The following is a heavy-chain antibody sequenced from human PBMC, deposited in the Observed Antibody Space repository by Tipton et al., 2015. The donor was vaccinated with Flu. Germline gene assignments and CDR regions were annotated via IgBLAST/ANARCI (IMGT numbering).Heavy chain of an antibody. J-gene: IGHJ6*02. D-gene: IGHD2-15*01. CDR1: GHSFANYW. CDR2: IYPEDSDI. V-gene: IGHV5-51*01. CDR3: ATGYAYNYFGMSV. Sequence: MQLVQSGAEVKAPGESLKISCKASGHSFANYWIAWVRQMPGKGLECMGFIYPEDSDIRYRPSFQGQVTFSADKSISTAYLHWSSLRASDTATYYCATGYAYNYFGMSVWGQGTTVTVSS.